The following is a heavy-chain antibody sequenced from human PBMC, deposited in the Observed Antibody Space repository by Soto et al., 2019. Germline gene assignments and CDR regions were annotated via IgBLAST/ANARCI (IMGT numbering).Heavy chain of an antibody. CDR1: GCTFSDYG. CDR2: IWYDGSIR. D-gene: IGHD4-17*01. J-gene: IGHJ4*02. V-gene: IGHV3-33*01. CDR3: ARVRVGDYLTYFDY. Sequence: QVQLVESGGGGVQPGRSLRLSCAASGCTFSDYGMYWVRQAPGKGLEWVVMIWYDGSIRYYEASVKGLFTISRDNSNTTLYLQMNRLRIQDTAVYYCARVRVGDYLTYFDYWGQGILVTVSS.